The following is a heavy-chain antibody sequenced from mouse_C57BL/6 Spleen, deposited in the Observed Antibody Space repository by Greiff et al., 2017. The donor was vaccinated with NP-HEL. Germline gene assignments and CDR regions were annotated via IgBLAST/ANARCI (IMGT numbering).Heavy chain of an antibody. Sequence: EVMLVESGGGLVKPGGSLKLSCAASGFTFSSYTMSWVRQTPEKRLEWVATISGGGGNNYYPDSVKGRFTISRDNAKNTLYLQMSSLRSEDTALYYCARQGYYYGSSPYAMDYWGQGTSVTVSS. V-gene: IGHV5-9*01. CDR1: GFTFSSYT. CDR3: ARQGYYYGSSPYAMDY. D-gene: IGHD1-1*01. J-gene: IGHJ4*01. CDR2: ISGGGGNN.